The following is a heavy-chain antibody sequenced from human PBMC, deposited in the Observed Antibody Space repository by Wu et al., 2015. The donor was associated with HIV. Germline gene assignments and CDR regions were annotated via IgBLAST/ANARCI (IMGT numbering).Heavy chain of an antibody. CDR3: AREEGSTSYYYYYGMDV. D-gene: IGHD2-2*01. CDR2: IIPIFGTA. Sequence: QVQLVQSGAEVKKPGSSVKVSCKASGGTFSSYAISWVRQAPGQGLEWMGGIIPIFGTANYAQEFQGRVTITTDESTSTAYMELSSLRSEDTAVYYCAREEGSTSYYYYYGMDVWGQGTTVTVSS. V-gene: IGHV1-69*05. CDR1: GGTFSSYA. J-gene: IGHJ6*02.